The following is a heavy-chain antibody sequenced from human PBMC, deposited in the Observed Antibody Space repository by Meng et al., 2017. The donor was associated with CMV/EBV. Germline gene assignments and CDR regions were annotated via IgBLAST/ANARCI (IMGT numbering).Heavy chain of an antibody. J-gene: IGHJ4*02. CDR3: AREMPIAAAGCFDY. D-gene: IGHD6-13*01. V-gene: IGHV4-4*07. CDR1: GDAISSFY. Sequence: VQLQQSCPGRAMPPATLSLTCTAAGDAISSFYCSWIRQPAGKGLEWIGRIYTRGSTNYNPSLKSRVTMSVATSKNQFSLKLSSVTAADTAVYYCAREMPIAAAGCFDYWGQGTLVTVSS. CDR2: IYTRGST.